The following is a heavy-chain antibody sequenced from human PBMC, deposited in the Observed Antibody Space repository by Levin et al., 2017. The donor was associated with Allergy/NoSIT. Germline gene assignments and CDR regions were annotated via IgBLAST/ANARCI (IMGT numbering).Heavy chain of an antibody. V-gene: IGHV3-23*01. D-gene: IGHD3-9*01. CDR3: AKRWYSIYDAFDI. Sequence: GGSLRLSCAASGFTFSNYAMSWVRQAPGKRLEWVSAITGGGGITYYADSVKGRFTISRDNSKKMLYLQMNSLRAEDTAVYYCAKRWYSIYDAFDIWGQGTMVTVSS. CDR1: GFTFSNYA. J-gene: IGHJ3*02. CDR2: ITGGGGIT.